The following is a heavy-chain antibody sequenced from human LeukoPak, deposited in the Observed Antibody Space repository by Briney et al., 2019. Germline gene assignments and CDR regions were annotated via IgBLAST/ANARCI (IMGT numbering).Heavy chain of an antibody. V-gene: IGHV3-30*04. CDR3: ARDAYYYDSSGYFDY. J-gene: IGHJ4*02. D-gene: IGHD3-22*01. CDR2: ISYDGSNK. Sequence: GRSLRLSCAASGSTFSSYAMHWVRQAPGKGLEWVAVISYDGSNKYYADSVKGRFTISRDNSKNTLYLQMNSLRAEDTAVYYCARDAYYYDSSGYFDYWGQGTLVTVSS. CDR1: GSTFSSYA.